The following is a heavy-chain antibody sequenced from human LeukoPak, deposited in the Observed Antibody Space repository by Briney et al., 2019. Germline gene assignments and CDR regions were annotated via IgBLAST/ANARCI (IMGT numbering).Heavy chain of an antibody. Sequence: SETLSLTCAVSGGSISSYYWSWIRQPPGRGLEWIGSIHYSGSTSYNSSLKSRVTISVDTSKNQFSLKLSSVTPADTAVYWCTRGYSGLDIYAFDIWGPGTMVTVSS. D-gene: IGHD5-12*01. CDR1: GGSISSYY. CDR3: TRGYSGLDIYAFDI. V-gene: IGHV4-59*01. CDR2: IHYSGST. J-gene: IGHJ3*02.